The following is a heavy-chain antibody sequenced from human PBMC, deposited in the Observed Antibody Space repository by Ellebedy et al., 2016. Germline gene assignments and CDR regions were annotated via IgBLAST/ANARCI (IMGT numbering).Heavy chain of an antibody. J-gene: IGHJ1*01. CDR3: ARVSAYYDSSGYSEYFQH. Sequence: SETLSLTCTVSGGSVSSGSYYWNWIRQPPGKGLEWIGYVHYTGSTNYNPSLKSRVAISVDTSKNQFSLNLSSVTAADTAVYYCARVSAYYDSSGYSEYFQHWGQGTLVTVSS. V-gene: IGHV4-61*01. CDR1: GGSVSSGSYY. D-gene: IGHD3-22*01. CDR2: VHYTGST.